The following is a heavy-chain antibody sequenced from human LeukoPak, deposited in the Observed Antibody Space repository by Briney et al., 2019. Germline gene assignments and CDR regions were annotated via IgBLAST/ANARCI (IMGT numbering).Heavy chain of an antibody. J-gene: IGHJ4*02. D-gene: IGHD3-10*01. CDR2: ISGSGGST. CDR3: AKRGIVIRAVIIVGFHKEAYYFDY. V-gene: IGHV3-23*01. Sequence: GGSLRLSCATSGFTFSSYAMSWDRQAPGQGLESVSAISGSGGSTYYSDSVTGRLTISRDNHKNTLYLQMNSLRAEDTAVYFCAKRGIVIRAVIIVGFHKEAYYFDYWGQGALVTVSS. CDR1: GFTFSSYA.